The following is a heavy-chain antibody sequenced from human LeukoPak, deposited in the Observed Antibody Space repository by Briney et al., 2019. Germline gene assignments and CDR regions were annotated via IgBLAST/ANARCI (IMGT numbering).Heavy chain of an antibody. J-gene: IGHJ4*02. CDR3: AKEHITIFGVVILGTGFDY. D-gene: IGHD3-3*01. CDR1: GFTFSCYA. V-gene: IGHV3-23*01. CDR2: ISGSGGST. Sequence: PGGSLRLSCAASGFTFSCYAMSWVRQAPGKGLEWVSAISGSGGSTYYADSVKGRFTISRDNSKNTLYLQMNSLRAEDTAVYYCAKEHITIFGVVILGTGFDYWGQGTLVTVSS.